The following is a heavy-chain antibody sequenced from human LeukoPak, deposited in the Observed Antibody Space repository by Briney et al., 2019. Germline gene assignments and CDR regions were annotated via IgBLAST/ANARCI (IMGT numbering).Heavy chain of an antibody. Sequence: SETLSLTCAVYGGSISGYYWSWIRQPPGKGLEWIGEINHSGSTNYNPSLKSRVTISVDTSKNQFSLKLSSVTAADTAVYYCALGGSRYGGNYHDAFDIWGQGTMVTVSS. CDR2: INHSGST. D-gene: IGHD4-23*01. V-gene: IGHV4-34*01. CDR3: ALGGSRYGGNYHDAFDI. CDR1: GGSISGYY. J-gene: IGHJ3*02.